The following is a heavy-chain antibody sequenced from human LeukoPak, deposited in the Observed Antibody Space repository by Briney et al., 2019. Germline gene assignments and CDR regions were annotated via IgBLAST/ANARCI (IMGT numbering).Heavy chain of an antibody. CDR3: ARVRDTAMVDY. D-gene: IGHD5-18*01. CDR1: GFTLSSYS. Sequence: GGSLRLSCAASGFTLSSYSMNWVRQAPGKGLEWVSYISSSSSTIYYADSVKGRFTISRDNAKNSLYLQMNSLRAEDTAVYYCARVRDTAMVDYWGQGTLVTVSS. J-gene: IGHJ4*02. CDR2: ISSSSSTI. V-gene: IGHV3-48*01.